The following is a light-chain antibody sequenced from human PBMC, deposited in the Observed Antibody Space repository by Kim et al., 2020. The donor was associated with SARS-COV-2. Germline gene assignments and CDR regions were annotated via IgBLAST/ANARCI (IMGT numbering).Light chain of an antibody. CDR2: QDS. J-gene: IGLJ2*01. V-gene: IGLV3-1*01. CDR3: QAWDSSTAVV. Sequence: VSPGQTASITCSEDKLRDKYACWYQQKPGQSPVLVIYQDSKRPSGIPERFSGSNSENTATLTISGTQAMDKADYYCQAWDSSTAVVFGGGTQLTVL. CDR1: KLRDKY.